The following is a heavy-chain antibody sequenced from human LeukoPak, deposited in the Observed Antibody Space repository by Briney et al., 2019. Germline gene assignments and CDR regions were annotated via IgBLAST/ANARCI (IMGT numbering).Heavy chain of an antibody. D-gene: IGHD3-22*01. CDR1: GFSFSDYY. V-gene: IGHV3-11*01. CDR3: ARHYYYTNYMDV. Sequence: GGSLRLSCVVSGFSFSDYYMSWIRQAPGKGLEWVSYISSSGTTIYYADSVEGRFTISRDNAKNSLYLQMNSLRAEDTALYYCARHYYYTNYMDVWGKGTAVTISS. CDR2: ISSSGTTI. J-gene: IGHJ6*03.